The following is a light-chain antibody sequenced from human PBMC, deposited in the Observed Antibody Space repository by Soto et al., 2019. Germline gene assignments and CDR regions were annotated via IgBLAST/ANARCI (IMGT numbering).Light chain of an antibody. J-gene: IGKJ3*01. Sequence: EIVMTPSPATLSLSPGERATLSCRASQTIDNTLAWYQQKPGQAPRLLVYGASTRVTGIPDRFSGSGSGTDFTLTISRLEPEDFAVYYCQQYGSSPPFTFGPGTKVDI. CDR1: QTIDNT. CDR2: GAS. CDR3: QQYGSSPPFT. V-gene: IGKV3-20*01.